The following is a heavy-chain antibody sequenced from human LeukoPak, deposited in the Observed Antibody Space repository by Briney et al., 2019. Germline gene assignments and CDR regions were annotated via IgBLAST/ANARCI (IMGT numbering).Heavy chain of an antibody. CDR3: ARAGYDILTGYYWGFDY. V-gene: IGHV3-74*01. J-gene: IGHJ4*02. CDR1: GFTFSSYW. D-gene: IGHD3-9*01. CDR2: INSDGSNT. Sequence: GGSLRLSCAASGFTFSSYWMHWVRQAPGKGLVWVSRINSDGSNTSYADSVKGRFTISRDNAKNTLNLQMNSLRAEDTAVYYCARAGYDILTGYYWGFDYWGQGTLVTVSS.